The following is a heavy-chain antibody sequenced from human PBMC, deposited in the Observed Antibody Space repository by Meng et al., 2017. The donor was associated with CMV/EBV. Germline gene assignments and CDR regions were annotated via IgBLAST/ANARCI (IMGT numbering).Heavy chain of an antibody. CDR2: IYYSGGT. CDR1: GGSISSYY. Sequence: SETLSLTCTVSGGSISSYYWSWIRQPPGKGLEWIGYIYYSGGTNHNPSLKSRVTISVDTSKNQFSLKLSSVTAADTAVYYCARGNGYYYDSSGYPLYYYYYGMDVWGQGTTVTVSS. V-gene: IGHV4-59*01. D-gene: IGHD3-22*01. CDR3: ARGNGYYYDSSGYPLYYYYYGMDV. J-gene: IGHJ6*02.